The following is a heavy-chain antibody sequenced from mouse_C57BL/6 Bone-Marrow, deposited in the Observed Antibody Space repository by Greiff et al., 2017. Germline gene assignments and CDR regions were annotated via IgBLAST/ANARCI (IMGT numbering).Heavy chain of an antibody. CDR3: ARPHYYGSSYDWFAY. D-gene: IGHD1-1*01. V-gene: IGHV1-78*01. Sequence: QVQLQQSDAELVKPGASVKISCKVSGYTFTDHTIHWMKQRPEQGLEWIGYIYPRDGSTKYNEKFKGKATLTADKSSSTAYMQLNSLTSEDSAVYFCARPHYYGSSYDWFAYWGQGTLVTVSA. J-gene: IGHJ3*01. CDR2: IYPRDGST. CDR1: GYTFTDHT.